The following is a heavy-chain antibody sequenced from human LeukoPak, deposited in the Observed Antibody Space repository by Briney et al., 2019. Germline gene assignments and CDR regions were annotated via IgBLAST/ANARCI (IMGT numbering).Heavy chain of an antibody. D-gene: IGHD3-10*01. CDR3: AKYTSGTSYRGLDQ. Sequence: GGSLRLPCAASGFTVATDHMSWVRQAPGKGPEFVSITYNDGRTSHADSVKGRFTISRDDSKNTVYLQMNSLRAEDTAVYSCAKYTSGTSYRGLDQWGQGTLVTVSS. CDR2: TYNDGRT. CDR1: GFTVATDH. V-gene: IGHV3-53*01. J-gene: IGHJ4*02.